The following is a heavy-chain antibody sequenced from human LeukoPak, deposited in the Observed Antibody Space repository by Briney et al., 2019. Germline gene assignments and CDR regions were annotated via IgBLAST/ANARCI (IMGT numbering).Heavy chain of an antibody. J-gene: IGHJ3*01. CDR3: ARDDYGGDSIENAFDV. CDR2: IKQDGSQK. CDR1: GFIFSSYW. Sequence: AGSLRLSCAASGFIFSSYWMSWVRQAPGKGLEWVANIKQDGSQKYYVDSVKGRFTISRDNAKNSLYLQMNSLRAEDTAVYYCARDDYGGDSIENAFDVWGQGTLLTVSS. D-gene: IGHD4-23*01. V-gene: IGHV3-7*01.